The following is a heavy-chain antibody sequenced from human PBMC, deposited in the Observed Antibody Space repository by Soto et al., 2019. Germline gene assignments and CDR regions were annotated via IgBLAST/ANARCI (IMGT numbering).Heavy chain of an antibody. CDR3: AKQHVTIFGVVIHYYYGMDV. CDR1: GFTFSSYA. J-gene: IGHJ6*02. Sequence: GGSLRLSCAASGFTFSSYAMSWVRQAPGKGLEWVSAISGSGGSTYYADSVKGRFTISRDNSKNTLYLQMNSLRAEDTAVYYCAKQHVTIFGVVIHYYYGMDVWGQGTTVTVSS. D-gene: IGHD3-3*01. CDR2: ISGSGGST. V-gene: IGHV3-23*01.